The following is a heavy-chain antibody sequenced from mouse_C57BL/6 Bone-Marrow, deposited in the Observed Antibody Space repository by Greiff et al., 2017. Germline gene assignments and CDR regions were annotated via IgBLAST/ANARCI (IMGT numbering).Heavy chain of an antibody. V-gene: IGHV1-81*01. D-gene: IGHD1-1*01. Sequence: VKLMESGAELARPGASVKLSCKASGYTFTSYGISWVKQRTGQGLEWIGEIYPRSGNTYYNEKFKGKATLTADKSSSTAYMELRSLTSEDSAVYFCARRTVVATYWYFDVWGTGTTVTVSS. CDR3: ARRTVVATYWYFDV. CDR2: IYPRSGNT. CDR1: GYTFTSYG. J-gene: IGHJ1*03.